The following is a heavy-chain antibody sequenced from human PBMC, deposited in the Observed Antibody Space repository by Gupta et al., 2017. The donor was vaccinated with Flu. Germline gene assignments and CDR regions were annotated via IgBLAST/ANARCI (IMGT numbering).Heavy chain of an antibody. Sequence: QVQLQESGPGLVKPSQTLSLTCTVSGGSLSSGGYYWSWIRQHPGKGLEWIGYIYYSGATYYNPSLKSRVTMSLDTSKNQFSLNLTSVTAADTAVYYCARDGPRGDYDSSDYYLDAMDVWGQGTTVTVSS. CDR1: GGSLSSGGYY. CDR3: ARDGPRGDYDSSDYYLDAMDV. J-gene: IGHJ6*02. CDR2: IYYSGAT. V-gene: IGHV4-31*03. D-gene: IGHD3-22*01.